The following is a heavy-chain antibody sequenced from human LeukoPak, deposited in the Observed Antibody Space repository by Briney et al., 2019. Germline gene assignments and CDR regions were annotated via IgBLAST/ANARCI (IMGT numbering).Heavy chain of an antibody. CDR1: GGTFSSYA. J-gene: IGHJ6*03. CDR3: ARDVPTQSSYYYMDV. V-gene: IGHV1-69*05. CDR2: IISIFGTA. Sequence: ASVKVSCEASGGTFSSYAISWVRQAPGQGLEWMGGIISIFGTANYAQKFQGRVTITTDESTSTAYMELSSLRSEDTAVYYCARDVPTQSSYYYMDVWGKGTTVTVSS.